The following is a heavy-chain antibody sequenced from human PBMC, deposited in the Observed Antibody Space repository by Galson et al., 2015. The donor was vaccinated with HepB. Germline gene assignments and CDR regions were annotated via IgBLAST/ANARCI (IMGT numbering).Heavy chain of an antibody. J-gene: IGHJ4*02. CDR3: ARLVRGENYFDY. V-gene: IGHV4-31*03. CDR1: GGSISSGGYY. Sequence: TLSLTCTVSGGSISSGGYYWSWIRQHPGKGLEWIGYIYYSGSTYYNPSLKSRVTISVDTSKNQFSLKLSSVTAADTAVYYCARLVRGENYFDYWGQGTLVTVSS. CDR2: IYYSGST. D-gene: IGHD3-10*01.